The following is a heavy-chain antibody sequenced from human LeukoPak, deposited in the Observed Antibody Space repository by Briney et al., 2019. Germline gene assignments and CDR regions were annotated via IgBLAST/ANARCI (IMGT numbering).Heavy chain of an antibody. CDR2: IYYSGTT. D-gene: IGHD7-27*01. J-gene: IGHJ4*02. CDR3: ARDRSSWGLDC. Sequence: SETLSLICTVSGGSISSGGYYCSWIRQHPGKGLEWIGYIYYSGTTYYNPSLKSRVTISVDTSKNQFSLKLTSLTAADTAVYYCARDRSSWGLDCWGQGTLVTVSS. V-gene: IGHV4-31*03. CDR1: GGSISSGGYY.